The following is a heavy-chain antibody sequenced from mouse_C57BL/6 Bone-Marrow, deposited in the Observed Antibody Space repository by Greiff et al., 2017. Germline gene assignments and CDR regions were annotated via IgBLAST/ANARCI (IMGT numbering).Heavy chain of an antibody. V-gene: IGHV1-81*01. D-gene: IGHD2-2*01. CDR2: IYPRSGNT. Sequence: QVQLKQSGAELARPGASVKLSCKASGYTFTSYGISWVKQRTGQGLEWIGEIYPRSGNTYYNEKFKGKATLTADKSSSTAYMELRSLTSEDSAVYFCAREGVWLGWYFDVWGTGTTVTVSS. CDR1: GYTFTSYG. CDR3: AREGVWLGWYFDV. J-gene: IGHJ1*03.